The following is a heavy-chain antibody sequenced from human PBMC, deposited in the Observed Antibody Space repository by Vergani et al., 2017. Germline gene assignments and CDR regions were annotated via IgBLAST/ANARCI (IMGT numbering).Heavy chain of an antibody. J-gene: IGHJ4*02. CDR2: IQFDGSNQ. D-gene: IGHD3-16*01. Sequence: QVQLVESGGGVVQRGGSLRLSCATSGFTLSNYDMQWIRQGPGKGLEFVAFIQFDGSNQYYADSVKGRFTLSRDFSKNTLYLQMNSLRTDNTATYYCGKHFRGWGSDYWGQGTQVIVSS. CDR3: GKHFRGWGSDY. V-gene: IGHV3-30*02. CDR1: GFTLSNYD.